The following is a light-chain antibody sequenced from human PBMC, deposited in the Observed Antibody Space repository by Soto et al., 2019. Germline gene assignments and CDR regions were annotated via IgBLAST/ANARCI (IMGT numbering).Light chain of an antibody. V-gene: IGKV3-15*01. J-gene: IGKJ2*01. CDR3: QQYHNWPPQYT. CDR2: GAF. CDR1: QTISDN. Sequence: EIVMTQSPATLSVSPGERVTLSCRASQTISDNLAWFQQKSGQAPRLLIHGAFKRAIGVPDRFSGSGSGTEFTLTISSLQSEDSAVYYCQQYHNWPPQYTFGQGTKLQIK.